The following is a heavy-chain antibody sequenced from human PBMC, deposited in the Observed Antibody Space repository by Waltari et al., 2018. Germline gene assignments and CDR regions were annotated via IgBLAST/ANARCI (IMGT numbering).Heavy chain of an antibody. CDR1: GFTFNNYA. V-gene: IGHV3-23*01. J-gene: IGHJ4*02. Sequence: EVQLLESGGGLVQPGGSLRLSCAASGFTFNNYAISWVRQAPGKGLEWVSAISSSGGSTFWADSVKGRFTISRDNSKNTLILQMNSLRAEDTAVYYCAKDLGYQYESSGYDYWGQGTLVTVSS. CDR3: AKDLGYQYESSGYDY. D-gene: IGHD3-22*01. CDR2: ISSSGGST.